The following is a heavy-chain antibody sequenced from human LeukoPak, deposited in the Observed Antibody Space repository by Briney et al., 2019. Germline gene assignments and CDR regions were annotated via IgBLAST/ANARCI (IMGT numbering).Heavy chain of an antibody. CDR2: IIPIFGTA. CDR1: GGTFSSYA. D-gene: IGHD6-13*01. CDR3: ARSRLQYSSSWYGRAFDY. Sequence: RRASVKVSCKASGGTFSSYAISWVRQAPGQGLEWMGGIIPIFGTANYAQKFQGRVTITADESTSTAYMKLSSLRSEDTAVYYCARSRLQYSSSWYGRAFDYWGQGTLVTVSS. J-gene: IGHJ4*02. V-gene: IGHV1-69*13.